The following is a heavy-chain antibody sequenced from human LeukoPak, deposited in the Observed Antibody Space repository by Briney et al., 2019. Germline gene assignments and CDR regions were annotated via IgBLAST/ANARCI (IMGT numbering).Heavy chain of an antibody. D-gene: IGHD1/OR15-1a*01. CDR1: GDSVSNNRGA. J-gene: IGHJ6*02. CDR2: TYYRSKWYN. V-gene: IGHV6-1*01. CDR3: ARFTEHKGGLDV. Sequence: SQTLSLTCAISGDSVSNNRGAWNWIRQSRLRGLEWLGRTYYRSKWYNDYAVSMRSRITINADTSKNQFSLQLSSVTPEDTAVYYCARFTEHKGGLDVWGQGTTVTVSS.